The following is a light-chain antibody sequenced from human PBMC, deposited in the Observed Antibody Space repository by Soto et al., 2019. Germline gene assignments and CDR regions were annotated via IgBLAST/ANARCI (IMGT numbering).Light chain of an antibody. CDR3: QQYNNWPWT. Sequence: EIVMTQSPATLSVSPGERATLSCRASQSVGSNLAWYQQKPGQAPRLLFFVASTRATDIPARFSGSGSGTEFTLTISSLQSEDFAVYYCQQYNNWPWTFGRGTKVELK. CDR1: QSVGSN. J-gene: IGKJ1*01. V-gene: IGKV3-15*01. CDR2: VAS.